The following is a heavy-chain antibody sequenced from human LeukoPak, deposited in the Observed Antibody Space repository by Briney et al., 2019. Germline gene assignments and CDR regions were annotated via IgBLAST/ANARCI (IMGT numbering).Heavy chain of an antibody. J-gene: IGHJ4*02. Sequence: SETLSLTCTVSGGSISSGDYYWSWIRQPPGKGLEWIGYIYCGGSTYYNPSLKSRVTISVDTSKNQFSLKLSSVTAADTAVYYCAREGYDSSGSTHWGQGTLVTVSS. D-gene: IGHD3-22*01. CDR2: IYCGGST. V-gene: IGHV4-30-4*08. CDR1: GGSISSGDYY. CDR3: AREGYDSSGSTH.